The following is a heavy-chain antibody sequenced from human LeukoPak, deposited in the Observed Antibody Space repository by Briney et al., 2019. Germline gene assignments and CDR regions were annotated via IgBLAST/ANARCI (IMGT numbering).Heavy chain of an antibody. Sequence: SETLSLTCTVSGGSISSGDYYWSWVRQPPGKGLEWIGEIHHSGSTKYNPSLKSRVTIPLDTSKDQFSLKLNSMTAADTAVYYCAGHVSAAAGGRWGQGTLVTVSS. CDR3: AGHVSAAAGGR. CDR2: IHHSGST. CDR1: GGSISSGDYY. D-gene: IGHD6-13*01. V-gene: IGHV4-30-4*01. J-gene: IGHJ4*02.